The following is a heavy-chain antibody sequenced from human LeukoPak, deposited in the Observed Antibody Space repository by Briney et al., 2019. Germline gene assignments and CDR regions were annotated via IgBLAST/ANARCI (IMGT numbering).Heavy chain of an antibody. J-gene: IGHJ4*02. CDR1: GGSFSGYY. V-gene: IGHV4-34*01. CDR3: VRRVPRRGYYDSNQSFDY. Sequence: PSETLSLTCAVYGGSFSGYYWSWIRQPPGKGLEWIGEINHSGSTNYNPSLMSRVTISVDTSKNQFSLKLSSVTAADTAVYYCVRRVPRRGYYDSNQSFDYWGQGTLVTVSS. CDR2: INHSGST. D-gene: IGHD3-22*01.